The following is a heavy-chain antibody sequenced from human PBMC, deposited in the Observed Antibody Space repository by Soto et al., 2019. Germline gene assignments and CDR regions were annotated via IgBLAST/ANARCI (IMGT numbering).Heavy chain of an antibody. CDR3: AEDLSRWPHYAFDS. Sequence: GGSLRLSCAASGFTFSNYGMNWVRQAPGKGLEWVSGISTNGDTANYADSVKGRFTISRDNSKNALYMQMNGLRPEDTAVYYCAEDLSRWPHYAFDSWGQGTLVTVSS. V-gene: IGHV3-23*01. CDR2: ISTNGDTA. J-gene: IGHJ5*01. CDR1: GFTFSNYG. D-gene: IGHD4-17*01.